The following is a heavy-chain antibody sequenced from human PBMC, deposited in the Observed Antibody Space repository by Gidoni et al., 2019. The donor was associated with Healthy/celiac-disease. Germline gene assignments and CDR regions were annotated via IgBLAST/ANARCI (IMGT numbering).Heavy chain of an antibody. CDR2: ISYDGSNK. CDR1: SSYA. Sequence: SSYAMHWVRQAPGKGLEWVAVISYDGSNKYYADSVKGRFTISRDNSKNTLYLQMNSLRAEDTAVYYCTGGLYGMDVWGQGTTVTVSS. V-gene: IGHV3-30*04. J-gene: IGHJ6*02. CDR3: TGGLYGMDV. D-gene: IGHD3-10*01.